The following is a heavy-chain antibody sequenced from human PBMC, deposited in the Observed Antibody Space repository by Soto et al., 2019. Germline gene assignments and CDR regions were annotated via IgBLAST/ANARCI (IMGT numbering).Heavy chain of an antibody. CDR2: IIPILGIA. J-gene: IGHJ4*02. Sequence: QVQLVQSGAEVKKPGSSVKVSCKASGGTFSSYTISWVRQAPGQGLEWMGRIIPILGIANYAQKFQGRVTITADKSTSTAYMELSSLRSEYMAVYYCASYVYCCGDCYGNFDYWGQGTLVTVSS. CDR3: ASYVYCCGDCYGNFDY. V-gene: IGHV1-69*02. CDR1: GGTFSSYT. D-gene: IGHD2-21*02.